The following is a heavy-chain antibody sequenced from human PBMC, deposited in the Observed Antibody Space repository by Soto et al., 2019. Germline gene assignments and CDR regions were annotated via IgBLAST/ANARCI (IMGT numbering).Heavy chain of an antibody. CDR1: GFTFSSYA. V-gene: IGHV3-30-3*01. J-gene: IGHJ6*02. CDR2: ISYDGSNK. Sequence: SLRLSCAASGFTFSSYAMHWVRQAPGKGLEWVAVISYDGSNKYYADSVKGRFTISRGNSKNTLYLQMNSLRAEDTAVYYCAKDDILTGYYLSYYYYYGMAVWGQGTTVTVSS. CDR3: AKDDILTGYYLSYYYYYGMAV. D-gene: IGHD3-9*01.